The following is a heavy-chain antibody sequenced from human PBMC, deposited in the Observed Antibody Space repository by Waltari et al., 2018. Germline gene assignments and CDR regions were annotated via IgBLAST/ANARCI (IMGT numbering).Heavy chain of an antibody. CDR2: IWYDGSNK. CDR3: ARRGGSYYPSFDY. J-gene: IGHJ4*02. CDR1: GFPFSSYG. V-gene: IGHV3-33*01. Sequence: QVQLVESGGGVVQPGRSLRLSCAASGFPFSSYGMHWVRRAPGKGLEWVAVIWYDGSNKYYADSVKGRFTISRDNSKNTLYLQMNSLRAEDTAVYYCARRGGSYYPSFDYWGQGTLVTVSS. D-gene: IGHD3-10*01.